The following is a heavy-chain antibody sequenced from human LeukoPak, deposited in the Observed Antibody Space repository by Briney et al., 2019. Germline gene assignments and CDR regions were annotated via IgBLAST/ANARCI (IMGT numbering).Heavy chain of an antibody. CDR1: GFTFSSYA. D-gene: IGHD6-25*01. J-gene: IGHJ4*02. V-gene: IGHV3-23*01. CDR3: AKDRDPYSSGEDY. CDR2: ISGSGGST. Sequence: GGSLRLSCAASGFTFSSYAMSWVRQAPGKGLEWVSAISGSGGSTYYADSVKGRFTISRDNSKNTLYLQMNSLRAEDTAVYHCAKDRDPYSSGEDYWGQGTLVTVSS.